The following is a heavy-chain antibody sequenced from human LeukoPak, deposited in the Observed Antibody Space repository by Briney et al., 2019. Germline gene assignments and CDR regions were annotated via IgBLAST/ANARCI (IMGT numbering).Heavy chain of an antibody. Sequence: GGSLRLSCAAFGFTFSSYALSWVRQAPGEGLEWVSAISASGGSTDYADSVKGRFTISRDNSKNTLYLQMNSLRAEDTAVYYCAKVGLYGYNPLDYWGQGTLVTVSS. CDR3: AKVGLYGYNPLDY. J-gene: IGHJ4*02. V-gene: IGHV3-23*01. CDR2: ISASGGST. CDR1: GFTFSSYA. D-gene: IGHD5-24*01.